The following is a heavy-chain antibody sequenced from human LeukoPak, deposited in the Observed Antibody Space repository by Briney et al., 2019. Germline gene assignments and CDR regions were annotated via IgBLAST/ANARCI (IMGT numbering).Heavy chain of an antibody. J-gene: IGHJ5*02. Sequence: ASVKVSCKASGYTFTSYAMHWVRQAPGQSLEWMGWINAGSGNTKYSQNFQGRVTITRDTSASTAYMELSSLRSEDTAVYYCARDAPGSYWGGNWFDPWGQGTLVTVSS. V-gene: IGHV1-3*01. D-gene: IGHD1-26*01. CDR2: INAGSGNT. CDR1: GYTFTSYA. CDR3: ARDAPGSYWGGNWFDP.